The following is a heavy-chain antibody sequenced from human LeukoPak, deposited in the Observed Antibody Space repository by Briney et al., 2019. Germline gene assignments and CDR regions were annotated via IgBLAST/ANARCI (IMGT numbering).Heavy chain of an antibody. CDR3: AKDLGGYGGLRGDAFDI. Sequence: AGGSLRLSCAASGFTFNSYALSWVRRAPGKGLEWVSAISDGGGSTYYADSVKGRFTISRDNSKNTVYLQMNSLRVEDTAVYYCAKDLGGYGGLRGDAFDIWGQGTMVIVSS. D-gene: IGHD4-23*01. J-gene: IGHJ3*02. V-gene: IGHV3-23*01. CDR1: GFTFNSYA. CDR2: ISDGGGST.